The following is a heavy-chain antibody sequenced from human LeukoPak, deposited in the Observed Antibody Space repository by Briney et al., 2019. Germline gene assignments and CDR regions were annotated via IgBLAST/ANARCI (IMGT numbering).Heavy chain of an antibody. CDR1: GYTFTSYD. D-gene: IGHD3-22*01. Sequence: GASVKVSCKASGYTFTSYDINWVRQAPGQGLEWMGWMNPNSGNTGYAQKSQGRVTMTRNTSISTAYMELSSLRSEDTAVYYCARGLVSSGIDYWGQGTLVTVSS. V-gene: IGHV1-8*01. CDR2: MNPNSGNT. CDR3: ARGLVSSGIDY. J-gene: IGHJ4*02.